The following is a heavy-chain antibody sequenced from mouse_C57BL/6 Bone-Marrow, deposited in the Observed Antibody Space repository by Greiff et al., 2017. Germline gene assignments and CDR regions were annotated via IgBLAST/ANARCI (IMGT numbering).Heavy chain of an antibody. V-gene: IGHV1-78*01. CDR3: ACSGGSRMCYDY. CDR1: GYTFTDYT. J-gene: IGHJ2*01. D-gene: IGHD1-1*01. Sequence: VQLQQPDAELVKPGASVKLSCKVSGYTFTDYTIHWMKQRPEQGLEWIGYIYPRHGSTKYNEKFKGKATLTADKSSSTAYMPLNSLTSEASAVYFCACSGGSRMCYDYWGHGPTLTASS. CDR2: IYPRHGST.